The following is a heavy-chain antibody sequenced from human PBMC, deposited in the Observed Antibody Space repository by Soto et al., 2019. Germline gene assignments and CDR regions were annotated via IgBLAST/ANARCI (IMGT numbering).Heavy chain of an antibody. CDR3: VKGRPLWLIDY. CDR2: IGTTGGST. D-gene: IGHD3-10*01. J-gene: IGHJ4*02. V-gene: IGHV3-64D*06. Sequence: GSLRLSCSAAGFTFSSSAMRWVRQGPEKGVEYVSVIGTTGGSTFYADSVKGRLTFSRDNSKNTVDLQMTSLRVEDTAMYYCVKGRPLWLIDYWGQGTLVTVSS. CDR1: GFTFSSSA.